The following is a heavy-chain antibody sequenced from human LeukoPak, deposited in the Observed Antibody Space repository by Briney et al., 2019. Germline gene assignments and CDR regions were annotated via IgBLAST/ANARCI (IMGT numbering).Heavy chain of an antibody. CDR2: ISAYNGNT. CDR1: GYTFTSYG. J-gene: IGHJ6*03. Sequence: APVKVSCKASGYTFTSYGISWVRQAPGQGLEWMGWISAYNGNTNYAQKLQGRVTMTTDTSTSTAYMELRSLRSDDTAVYYCARDRRTVTTYYYYYMDVWGKGTTVTVSS. CDR3: ARDRRTVTTYYYYYMDV. D-gene: IGHD4-11*01. V-gene: IGHV1-18*01.